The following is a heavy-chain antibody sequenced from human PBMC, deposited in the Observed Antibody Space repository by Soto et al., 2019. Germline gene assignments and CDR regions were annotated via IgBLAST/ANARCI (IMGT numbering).Heavy chain of an antibody. CDR2: IIPIFGTA. CDR1: GGTFSSYA. D-gene: IGHD1-26*01. J-gene: IGHJ3*01. Sequence: GASVKVSCKTSGGTFSSYAISWVRQAPGQGLEWMGGIIPIFGTANYAQKFQGRVTITADESTSTAYMELSSLRSEDTAVYYCARDRVVGATTAFDFWGQGTMVTVSS. CDR3: ARDRVVGATTAFDF. V-gene: IGHV1-69*13.